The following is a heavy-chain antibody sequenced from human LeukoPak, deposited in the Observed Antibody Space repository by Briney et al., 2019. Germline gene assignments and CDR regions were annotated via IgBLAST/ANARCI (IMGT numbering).Heavy chain of an antibody. CDR3: ARDRGSSSSWHYYYYMDV. CDR1: GGTFSSYA. Sequence: ASVKVSCKASGGTFSSYAISWVRQAPGQRLEWMGRIIPIFGTANYAQKFQGRVTITTDESTSTAYMELSSLRSEDTAVYYCARDRGSSSSWHYYYYMDVWGKGTTVTVSS. D-gene: IGHD6-6*01. J-gene: IGHJ6*03. V-gene: IGHV1-69*05. CDR2: IIPIFGTA.